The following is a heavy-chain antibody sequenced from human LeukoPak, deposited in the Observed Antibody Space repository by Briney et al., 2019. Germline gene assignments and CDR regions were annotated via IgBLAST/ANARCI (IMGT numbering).Heavy chain of an antibody. V-gene: IGHV4-59*01. D-gene: IGHD3-9*01. CDR3: ARERYDTLTGYYRDYYYYGMDV. J-gene: IGHJ6*04. CDR1: GGSISSYY. Sequence: PSETLSLTRTVSGGSISSYYWSWIRQPPGKGLEWIGYIYYSGSTNYNPSLKSRVTISVDTSKNQFSLKLSSVTAADTAVCYCARERYDTLTGYYRDYYYYGMDVWGKGTTVTVSS. CDR2: IYYSGST.